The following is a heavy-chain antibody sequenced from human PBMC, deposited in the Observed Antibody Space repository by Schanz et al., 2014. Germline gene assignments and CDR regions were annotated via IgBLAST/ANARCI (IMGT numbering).Heavy chain of an antibody. Sequence: QVQLVQSGAEVKKPGASVKVSCKASGYTFSSYGITWVRQAPGQGLEWMGWINGYKGHTLYAQKFQGRVTMTTDTSTSTSYMELTSLRSDDTAHYYCVRVPSRDVSFDLWGRGTLVTVSS. J-gene: IGHJ2*01. CDR1: GYTFSSYG. CDR2: INGYKGHT. CDR3: VRVPSRDVSFDL. D-gene: IGHD3-16*01. V-gene: IGHV1-18*01.